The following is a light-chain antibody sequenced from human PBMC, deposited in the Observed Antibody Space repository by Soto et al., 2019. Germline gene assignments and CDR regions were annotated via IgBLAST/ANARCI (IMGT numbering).Light chain of an antibody. J-gene: IGKJ2*01. CDR1: QSVSNSY. CDR3: QQYGSPPWT. V-gene: IGKV3D-20*01. Sequence: DIVLTQSQATLSLSPGERATLSCGASQSVSNSYLAWYQQKPGLAPRLLIYDASSGATGIPDRFSGSGSGTDFTLTISRLEPEDFAVYYCQQYGSPPWTFGQGTKLEIK. CDR2: DAS.